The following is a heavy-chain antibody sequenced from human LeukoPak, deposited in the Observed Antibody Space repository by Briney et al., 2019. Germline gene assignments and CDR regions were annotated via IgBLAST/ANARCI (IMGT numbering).Heavy chain of an antibody. CDR2: IYSGGST. CDR1: GFTVSSNH. CDR3: ARVGSPYIQPKLAY. V-gene: IGHV3-53*04. J-gene: IGHJ4*02. D-gene: IGHD5-18*01. Sequence: GGSLRLSCAASGFTVSSNHMSWVRQAPGKGLEWVSVIYSGGSTYYADSVKGRFTISRHNSKNTLYLQMNSLRAEDTAVYYCARVGSPYIQPKLAYWGQGTLVTVSS.